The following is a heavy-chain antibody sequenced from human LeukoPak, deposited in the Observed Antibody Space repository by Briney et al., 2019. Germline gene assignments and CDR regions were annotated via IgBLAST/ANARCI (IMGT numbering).Heavy chain of an antibody. Sequence: GGSLRLSCAASGFTFSSYSMNWVRQAPGKGLEWVSSISSSSSYIYYADSVKGRFTISRDNAKNSLYLQMNSLRAEDTAVYYCARSRIVGDLFDYWGQGTLVTVSS. CDR3: ARSRIVGDLFDY. J-gene: IGHJ4*02. V-gene: IGHV3-21*01. CDR2: ISSSSSYI. CDR1: GFTFSSYS. D-gene: IGHD1-26*01.